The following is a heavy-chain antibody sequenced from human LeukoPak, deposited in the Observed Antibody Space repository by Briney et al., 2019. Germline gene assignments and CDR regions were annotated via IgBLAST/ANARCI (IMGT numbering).Heavy chain of an antibody. J-gene: IGHJ6*02. CDR1: GGSINSSSYY. V-gene: IGHV4-39*02. CDR3: ARDFYYYGMDV. CDR2: IYYSGST. Sequence: SSETLSLTCTVSGGSINSSSYYWDWIRQPPGKGLEWIGNIYYSGSTYYNPSLKSRVTISVDTSKNQLSLNLSSVTAADTAVYYCARDFYYYGMDVWGQGTTVTVSS.